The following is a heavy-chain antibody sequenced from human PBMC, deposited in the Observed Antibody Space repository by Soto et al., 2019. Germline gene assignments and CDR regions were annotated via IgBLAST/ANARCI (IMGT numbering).Heavy chain of an antibody. CDR3: SRHLSGCSGGSCGDSYSWMGV. Sequence: EVQLVESGGGLVQPGGSLKLSCAASGFTFSGSAMHWVRQASGKGLEWVGRIRSKANSYATAYAASVKGRFTISRDDSTSTAYLQLNSLNTEDTAGYYCSRHLSGCSGGSCGDSYSWMGVWCKWTTVIVS. V-gene: IGHV3-73*01. CDR1: GFTFSGSA. CDR2: IRSKANSYAT. D-gene: IGHD2-15*01. J-gene: IGHJ6*03.